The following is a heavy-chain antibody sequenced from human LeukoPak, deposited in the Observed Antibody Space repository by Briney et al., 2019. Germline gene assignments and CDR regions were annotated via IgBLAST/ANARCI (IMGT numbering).Heavy chain of an antibody. Sequence: PGGSLRLSCAASGFTFSSYEMNWVRQAPGKGLEWVSYISSSGSTIYYADSVKGRFAISRDNAKNSLYLQMNSLRAEDTAVYYRAREIPNYDFWSGYPVGFDYWGQGTLVTVSS. D-gene: IGHD3-3*01. V-gene: IGHV3-48*03. J-gene: IGHJ4*02. CDR2: ISSSGSTI. CDR3: AREIPNYDFWSGYPVGFDY. CDR1: GFTFSSYE.